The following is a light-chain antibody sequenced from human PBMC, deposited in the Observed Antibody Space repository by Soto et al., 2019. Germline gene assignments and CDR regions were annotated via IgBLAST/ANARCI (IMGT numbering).Light chain of an antibody. Sequence: EIVLTQSPGTLSLSPGERATLSCRASQNVRSPYLAWYQQKPGQAPRLPIYAASSRAAGIPDRFSGSGSGTTFTPTISILKPEDFAVYDCQQYGNSAWTCGQGTKVEIK. CDR2: AAS. CDR1: QNVRSPY. CDR3: QQYGNSAWT. V-gene: IGKV3-20*01. J-gene: IGKJ1*01.